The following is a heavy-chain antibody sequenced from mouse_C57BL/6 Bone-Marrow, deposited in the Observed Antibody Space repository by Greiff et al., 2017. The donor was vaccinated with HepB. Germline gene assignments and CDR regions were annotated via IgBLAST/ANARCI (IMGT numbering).Heavy chain of an antibody. J-gene: IGHJ2*01. CDR3: ARIYYGSSYEYYFDY. CDR2: ISSGGSYT. V-gene: IGHV5-6*01. Sequence: EVQRVESGGDLVKPGGSLKLSCAASGFTFSSYGMSWVRQTPDKRLEWVATISSGGSYTYYPDSVKGRFTISRDNAKNTLYLQLSSLKSEDTAMYYCARIYYGSSYEYYFDYWGQGTTLTVSS. CDR1: GFTFSSYG. D-gene: IGHD1-1*01.